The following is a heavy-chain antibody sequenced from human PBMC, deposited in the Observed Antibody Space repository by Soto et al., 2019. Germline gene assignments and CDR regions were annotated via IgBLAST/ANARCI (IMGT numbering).Heavy chain of an antibody. J-gene: IGHJ4*02. D-gene: IGHD6-13*01. CDR1: GYTFTSYD. Sequence: ASVKVSCKASGYTFTSYDINWVRQATGQGLEWMGWMNPNSGNTGYAQKFQGRVTMTRNTSISTAYMELSSLRSEDTAVYYCARGPNYSSSPYFDYWGQGTLVTVSS. V-gene: IGHV1-8*01. CDR2: MNPNSGNT. CDR3: ARGPNYSSSPYFDY.